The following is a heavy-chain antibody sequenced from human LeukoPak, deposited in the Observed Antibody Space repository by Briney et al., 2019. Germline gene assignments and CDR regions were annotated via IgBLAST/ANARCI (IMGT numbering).Heavy chain of an antibody. D-gene: IGHD1-26*01. CDR3: ARDLNSGSYYGSDAFDI. CDR2: ISAYNGNT. CDR1: GYTFTSYG. V-gene: IGHV1-18*01. Sequence: ASVKVSCKASGYTFTSYGISWVRPAPGQGLEWMGWISAYNGNTNYAQKLQGRVTMTTDTSTSTAYMELRSLRSDDTAVYYCARDLNSGSYYGSDAFDIWGQGTMVTVSS. J-gene: IGHJ3*02.